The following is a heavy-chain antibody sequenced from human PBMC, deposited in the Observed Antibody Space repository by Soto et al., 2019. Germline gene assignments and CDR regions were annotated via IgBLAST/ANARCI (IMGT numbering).Heavy chain of an antibody. Sequence: GGLLRVSCAASGFTFDDYTMHWFRQAPGKGLEWVSLISWEGVTTYYADSVKGRFTISRDNIKYSLYLQMNDLTTEDTALYYCARDPYAMDVWGQGTTVTVSS. CDR3: ARDPYAMDV. CDR1: GFTFDDYT. CDR2: ISWEGVTT. J-gene: IGHJ6*02. V-gene: IGHV3-43*01.